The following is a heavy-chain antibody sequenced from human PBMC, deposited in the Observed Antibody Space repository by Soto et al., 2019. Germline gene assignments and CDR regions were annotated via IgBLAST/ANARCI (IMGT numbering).Heavy chain of an antibody. CDR2: IYYSGST. V-gene: IGHV4-39*01. CDR3: ARHGPSAPQRFLDT. Sequence: QLQLQESGPGLVKPSETLSLTCSVSAGSISSSSHYWGWIRQSPGRGLEWIGSIYYSGSTHYNPSLKRRVTLSVDTSRNQFSLTLSSVTAADTGIYYCARHGPSAPQRFLDTRGQGTPVIVFS. D-gene: IGHD3-3*01. J-gene: IGHJ4*02. CDR1: AGSISSSSHY.